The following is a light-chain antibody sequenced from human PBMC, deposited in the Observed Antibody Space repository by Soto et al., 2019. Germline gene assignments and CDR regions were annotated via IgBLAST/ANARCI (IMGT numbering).Light chain of an antibody. CDR3: NSHASSPTFV. J-gene: IGLJ1*01. Sequence: QSALTQPASVSGSPGQSITISCTGTNSDVGAYNYVSWYQQHPGEAPKLLIYEFSNRPSGVSNRFSGSKSGNTASLTISGLQAEDEADYYCNSHASSPTFVFGSGTKVTVL. V-gene: IGLV2-14*01. CDR2: EFS. CDR1: NSDVGAYNY.